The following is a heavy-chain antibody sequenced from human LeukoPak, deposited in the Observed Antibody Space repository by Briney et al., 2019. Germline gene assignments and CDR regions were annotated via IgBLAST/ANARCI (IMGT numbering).Heavy chain of an antibody. J-gene: IGHJ4*02. CDR2: IYHSGST. Sequence: PSGTLSLTCAVSGGSISSSNWWSWVRQPPGKGLEWIGEIYHSGSTNYNPSPKSRVTISVDTSKNQFSLKLSSVTAADTAVYFCARVKAVVTPWVFDYWGQGSLVTVSS. CDR3: ARVKAVVTPWVFDY. CDR1: GGSISSSNW. D-gene: IGHD4-23*01. V-gene: IGHV4-4*02.